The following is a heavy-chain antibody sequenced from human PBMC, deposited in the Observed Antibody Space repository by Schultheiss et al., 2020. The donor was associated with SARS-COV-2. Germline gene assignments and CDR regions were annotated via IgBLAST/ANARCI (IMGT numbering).Heavy chain of an antibody. J-gene: IGHJ6*02. V-gene: IGHV3-64D*09. CDR2: ISSNGGST. D-gene: IGHD5-18*01. CDR3: VKDALGVHVDTAMVVGYYCGMDV. Sequence: GASLKISCSASGFTFSSYAMHWVRQAPGKGLEYVSAISSNGGSTYYADSVKGRFTISRDNSKNTLYLQMSSLRAEDTAVYYCVKDALGVHVDTAMVVGYYCGMDVWGQGTTVTVSS. CDR1: GFTFSSYA.